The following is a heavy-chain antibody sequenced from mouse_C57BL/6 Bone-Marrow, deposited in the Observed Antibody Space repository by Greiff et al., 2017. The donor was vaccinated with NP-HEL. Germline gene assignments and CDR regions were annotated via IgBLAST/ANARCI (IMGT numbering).Heavy chain of an antibody. CDR3: ARDARDGYPFAY. D-gene: IGHD2-3*01. V-gene: IGHV7-1*01. J-gene: IGHJ3*01. Sequence: EVHVVESGGGLVQSGRSLRLSCATSGFTFSDFYMEWVRQAPGKGLEWIAASRNKANDYTTEYSASVKGRFIVSRDTSQSILYLQMNALRAEYTAMYYCARDARDGYPFAYWGQGTLVTVSA. CDR1: GFTFSDFY. CDR2: SRNKANDYTT.